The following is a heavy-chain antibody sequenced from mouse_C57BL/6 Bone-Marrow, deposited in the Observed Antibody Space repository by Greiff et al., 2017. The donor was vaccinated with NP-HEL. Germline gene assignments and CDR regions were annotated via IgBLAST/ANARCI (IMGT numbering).Heavy chain of an antibody. V-gene: IGHV1-63*01. CDR1: GYTFTNYW. CDR3: AISFWSFDV. J-gene: IGHJ1*03. Sequence: QVQLKESGAELVRPGTSVKMSCKASGYTFTNYWIGWAKQRPGHGLEWLGVIFPGGGYTNYNEKFKGKATMTADKSSSTAYMQFSSLTSEDSAIYYCAISFWSFDVWGTGTTVTVSS. CDR2: IFPGGGYT.